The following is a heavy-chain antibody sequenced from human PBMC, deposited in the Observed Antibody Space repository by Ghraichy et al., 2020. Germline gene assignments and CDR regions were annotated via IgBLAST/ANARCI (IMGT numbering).Heavy chain of an antibody. Sequence: SLRLSCTASGFTFGDYAMSWFRQAPGKGLEWVGFIGSKAYGGSTEYAASVKGRFTISRDDSKSSAYLQMNSLKTEDTAVYYCTRGRDGYNWGTYYFYLMDVWGQGTTVTVSS. CDR3: TRGRDGYNWGTYYFYLMDV. V-gene: IGHV3-49*03. CDR1: GFTFGDYA. CDR2: IGSKAYGGST. D-gene: IGHD5-24*01. J-gene: IGHJ6*02.